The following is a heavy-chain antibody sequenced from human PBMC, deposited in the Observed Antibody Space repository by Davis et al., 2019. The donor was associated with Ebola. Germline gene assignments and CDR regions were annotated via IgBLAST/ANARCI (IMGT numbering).Heavy chain of an antibody. V-gene: IGHV1-2*06. D-gene: IGHD4-11*01. CDR2: VILKSGAT. CDR3: ARGHNYAHEY. J-gene: IGHJ4*02. Sequence: ASVKVSCKASGYTFTDYNIHWMRQAPGQGLEWLGRVILKSGATNYAPKFQGRVTMTRDTSISTVYMELSSLRYDDTADYYWARGHNYAHEYWGQGTLVTVSS. CDR1: GYTFTDYN.